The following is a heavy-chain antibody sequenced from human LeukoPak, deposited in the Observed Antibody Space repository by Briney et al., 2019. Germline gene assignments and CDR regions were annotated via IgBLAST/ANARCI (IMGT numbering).Heavy chain of an antibody. CDR1: GGSISSGGYY. CDR3: ARGGTMVRGVNI. CDR2: IYHSGST. D-gene: IGHD3-10*01. V-gene: IGHV4-30-2*01. Sequence: PSQTLSLTCTVSGGSISSGGYYWSWIRQPPGRGLEWIGYIYHSGSTYYNPSLKSRVTISVDRSKNQFSLKLSSVTAADTAVYYCARGGTMVRGVNIWGQGTMVTVSS. J-gene: IGHJ3*02.